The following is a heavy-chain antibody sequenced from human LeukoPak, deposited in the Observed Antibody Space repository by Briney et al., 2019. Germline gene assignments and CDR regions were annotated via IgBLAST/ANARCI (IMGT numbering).Heavy chain of an antibody. D-gene: IGHD2-2*01. V-gene: IGHV3-48*03. CDR1: GFTFSSYE. J-gene: IGHJ6*04. Sequence: SGGCLRLSCAASGFTFSSYEMNWVRQAPGKGLGWVSYISSSGSTIYYADSVKGRFTISRDNAKNSLYLQMNSLRAEDTAVYYCAREGYCSSTSCQASYYYYYGMDVWGKGTTVTVSS. CDR2: ISSSGSTI. CDR3: AREGYCSSTSCQASYYYYYGMDV.